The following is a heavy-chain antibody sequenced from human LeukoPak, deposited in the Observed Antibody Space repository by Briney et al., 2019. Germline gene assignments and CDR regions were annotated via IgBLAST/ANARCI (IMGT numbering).Heavy chain of an antibody. CDR3: AKGRITIFGVVITGAFDI. J-gene: IGHJ3*02. D-gene: IGHD3-3*01. Sequence: GESLKISCKGSGYSFTSYWIGWVRQIPGKGLEWMGIIYPGDSDTRYSPSFQGQVTISADKSISTAYLQWSSLKASDTAMYYCAKGRITIFGVVITGAFDIWGQGTMVTVSS. CDR1: GYSFTSYW. V-gene: IGHV5-51*01. CDR2: IYPGDSDT.